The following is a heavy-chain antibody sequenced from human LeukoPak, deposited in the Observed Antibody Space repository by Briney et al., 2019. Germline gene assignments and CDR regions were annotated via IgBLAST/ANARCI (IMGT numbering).Heavy chain of an antibody. CDR2: ISYDGSNK. CDR3: AKDLVPSAAAGRYFDY. Sequence: GGSLRLFCAASGFTFSSYGMHWVRQAPGKGLEWVAVISYDGSNKYYADSVKGRFTISRDNSKNTLYLQMNSLRAEDTAVYYCAKDLVPSAAAGRYFDYWGQGTLVTVSS. J-gene: IGHJ4*02. CDR1: GFTFSSYG. V-gene: IGHV3-30*18. D-gene: IGHD6-13*01.